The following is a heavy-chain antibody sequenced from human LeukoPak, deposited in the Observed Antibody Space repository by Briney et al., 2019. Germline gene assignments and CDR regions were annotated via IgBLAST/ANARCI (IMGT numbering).Heavy chain of an antibody. CDR3: ARDRRGGPSAFDI. CDR2: IKPDGSEK. J-gene: IGHJ3*02. CDR1: GFTFSSYW. V-gene: IGHV3-7*01. Sequence: QPGGCLRLSCAASGFTFSSYWMSWVRQAPGKGLEWVANIKPDGSEKYYVDSVKGRFTISRDNAKNSLYLQMNSLRAEDTAVYYCARDRRGGPSAFDIWGQGTMVTVSS. D-gene: IGHD3-10*01.